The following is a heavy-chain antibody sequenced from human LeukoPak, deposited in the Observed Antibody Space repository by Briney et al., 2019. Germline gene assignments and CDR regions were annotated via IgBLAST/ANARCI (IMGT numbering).Heavy chain of an antibody. CDR1: EFTFSRYG. CDR3: ARDLMGIACRGAFYY. CDR2: ISSSSSYM. V-gene: IGHV3-21*01. J-gene: IGHJ4*02. Sequence: GGSLRPSCAASEFTFSRYGMNWVRQAPGKGLEWVSSISSSSSYMYYADSVKGRFTISRDNAKNSLYLQMNSLRAEDTAVYYCARDLMGIACRGAFYYWGQGTLVTVPS. D-gene: IGHD6-13*01.